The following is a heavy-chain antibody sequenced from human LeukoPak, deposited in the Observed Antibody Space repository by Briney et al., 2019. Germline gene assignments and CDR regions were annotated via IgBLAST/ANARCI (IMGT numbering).Heavy chain of an antibody. D-gene: IGHD5-24*01. J-gene: IGHJ4*02. CDR2: IYYSGST. CDR1: GGSISSSSYY. CDR3: ARDLVEMATIGSFDY. Sequence: PSETLSLTCTVSGGSISSSSYYWGWIRQPPGKGLEWIGSIYYSGSTYYNPSLKSRVTISVDTSKNQFSLKLSSVTAADTAVYYCARDLVEMATIGSFDYWGQGTLVTVSS. V-gene: IGHV4-39*07.